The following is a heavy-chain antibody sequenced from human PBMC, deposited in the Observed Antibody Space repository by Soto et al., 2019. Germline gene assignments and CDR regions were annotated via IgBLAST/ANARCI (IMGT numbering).Heavy chain of an antibody. J-gene: IGHJ4*02. CDR1: GFTFDDYA. D-gene: IGHD2-2*01. V-gene: IGHV3-9*01. CDR2: ISWNSGSI. CDR3: AKEVGH. Sequence: GGSLRLSCAASGFTFDDYAMHWVRQAPGKGLEWVSGISWNSGSIGYADSVKGRFTISRDNAKNSLYLQMNSLRAEDTALYYCAKEVGHWGQGTLVTVSS.